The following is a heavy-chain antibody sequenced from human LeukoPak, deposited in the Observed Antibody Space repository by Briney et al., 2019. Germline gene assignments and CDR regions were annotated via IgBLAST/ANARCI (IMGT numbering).Heavy chain of an antibody. J-gene: IGHJ4*02. CDR1: GFTFSHYG. D-gene: IGHD4-11*01. Sequence: GGSLRLSCAASGFTFSHYGMPWVRQAPGKGLEWVAVIWNDGTNRYYGDSVKGRFTISRDDSKNTVYLQMNGLRAGDTAVYYCAKDAQRGFDYSNSLEYWGQGTLVTVSS. CDR3: AKDAQRGFDYSNSLEY. CDR2: IWNDGTNR. V-gene: IGHV3-33*06.